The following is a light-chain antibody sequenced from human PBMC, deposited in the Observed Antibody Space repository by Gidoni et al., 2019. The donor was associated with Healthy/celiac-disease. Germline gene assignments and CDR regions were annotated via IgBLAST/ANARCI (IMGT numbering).Light chain of an antibody. V-gene: IGKV3-15*01. J-gene: IGKJ2*01. CDR2: GAS. CDR1: QSVSSN. CDR3: QQYNNWPPMYT. Sequence: EIVMTQSPATLSVSPGERATLSCRASQSVSSNLAWYQQKPGQAPRLLIYGASTRATGIPARFSGIGSGTEFTLTLSSLQSEDFAVYYCQQYNNWPPMYTFGQGTKLEIK.